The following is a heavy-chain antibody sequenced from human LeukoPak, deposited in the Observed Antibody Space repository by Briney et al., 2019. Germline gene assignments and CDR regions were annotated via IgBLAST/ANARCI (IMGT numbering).Heavy chain of an antibody. CDR2: IYYSGST. Sequence: SETLSLTCTVSGDSISTGGYYWTWIRQHPGKGLEWIGYIYYSGSTDYDPSLRSRLNISIDTSKNQFSLKLTSVTAADTAVYYCARPCNSGWRDGFDIWGQGTMVTVSS. CDR1: GDSISTGGYY. J-gene: IGHJ3*02. CDR3: ARPCNSGWRDGFDI. D-gene: IGHD6-25*01. V-gene: IGHV4-31*03.